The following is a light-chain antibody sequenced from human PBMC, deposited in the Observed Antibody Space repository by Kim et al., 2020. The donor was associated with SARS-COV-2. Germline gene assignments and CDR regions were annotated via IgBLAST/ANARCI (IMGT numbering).Light chain of an antibody. CDR3: VLYMGSGIWV. J-gene: IGLJ3*02. V-gene: IGLV8-61*01. CDR1: SGSASTSTY. CDR2: STS. Sequence: GGTVTLTCGLNSGSASTSTYPSWYQQTPGQAPRTLIYSTSTRSSGVPDRFSGSILGNKAALTITGAQADDESDYYCVLYMGSGIWVFGGGTQLTVL.